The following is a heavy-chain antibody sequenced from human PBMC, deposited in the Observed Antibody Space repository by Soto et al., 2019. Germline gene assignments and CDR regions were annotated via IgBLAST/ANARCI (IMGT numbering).Heavy chain of an antibody. Sequence: QVQLAESGGGLVKPGGSLRLSCAASGFTFSDYYMSWIRQAPGKGLEWVSYISSSSSYTNYADSVKGRFTISRDNAKNSLYLQMNSLRAEDTAVYYCARTVEGYFYFDYWGQGTLVTVSS. J-gene: IGHJ4*02. V-gene: IGHV3-11*05. D-gene: IGHD5-18*01. CDR2: ISSSSSYT. CDR1: GFTFSDYY. CDR3: ARTVEGYFYFDY.